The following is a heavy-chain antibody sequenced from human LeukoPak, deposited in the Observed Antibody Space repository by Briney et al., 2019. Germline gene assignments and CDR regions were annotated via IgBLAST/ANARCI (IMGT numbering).Heavy chain of an antibody. Sequence: GGSLRLSCAASGFTFSSYAMHWVRQAPGKGLEYVSAISSNGGSTCYANSVKGRFTISRDNSKNTLYLQMGSLRAEDMAVYYCARESITFGGVIVGHAFDIWGQGTMVTVSS. J-gene: IGHJ3*02. D-gene: IGHD3-16*02. V-gene: IGHV3-64*01. CDR3: ARESITFGGVIVGHAFDI. CDR2: ISSNGGST. CDR1: GFTFSSYA.